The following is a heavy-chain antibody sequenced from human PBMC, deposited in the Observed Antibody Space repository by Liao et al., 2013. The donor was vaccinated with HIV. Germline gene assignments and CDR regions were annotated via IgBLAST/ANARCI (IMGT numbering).Heavy chain of an antibody. CDR1: GDSIRSRY. Sequence: QVHLQESGPALVKPSETLSLTCTVSGDSIRSRYWSWIRQPPGKGLEWIGYVYHTAITDSNPSLKSRVSISADTSSNHVSLKLTSVTAADTAVYYCARVQWEPAPNWYSDLWGRGTLVIVSS. D-gene: IGHD1-26*01. J-gene: IGHJ2*01. CDR2: VYHTAIT. CDR3: ARVQWEPAPNWYSDL. V-gene: IGHV4-59*08.